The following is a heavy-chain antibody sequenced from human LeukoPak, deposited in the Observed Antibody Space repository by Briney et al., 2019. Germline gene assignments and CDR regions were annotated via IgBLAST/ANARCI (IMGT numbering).Heavy chain of an antibody. D-gene: IGHD6-13*01. CDR1: GGSISSYY. J-gene: IGHJ4*02. V-gene: IGHV4-59*08. Sequence: SVTLSLTCTVSGGSISSYYWSWIRQPPGKGLEWIGYIYYSGSTNYNPSLRSRVTMSVDTSKNQFSLKLSSVTAADTAVYYCATLESAAAGVDYWGQGTLVTVSS. CDR3: ATLESAAAGVDY. CDR2: IYYSGST.